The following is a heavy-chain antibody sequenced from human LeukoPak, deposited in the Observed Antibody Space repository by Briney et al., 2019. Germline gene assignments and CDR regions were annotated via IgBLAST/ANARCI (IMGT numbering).Heavy chain of an antibody. D-gene: IGHD5-24*01. V-gene: IGHV3-66*02. J-gene: IGHJ4*02. CDR2: IYSGGST. CDR3: ARDGDGYNPPYFDY. CDR1: GFTLSSNY. Sequence: RGSLRLSCAASGFTLSSNYMSWGRQAPRKGLEWVSVIYSGGSTYYADSVTGRFTISRDNSKNTLYLQMNSLRAEDTAVYYCARDGDGYNPPYFDYWGQGTLVTVSS.